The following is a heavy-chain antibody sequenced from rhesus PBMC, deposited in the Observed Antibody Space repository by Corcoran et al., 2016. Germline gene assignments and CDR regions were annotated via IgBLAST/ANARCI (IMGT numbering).Heavy chain of an antibody. CDR1: GGSISSSYYY. J-gene: IGHJ4*01. CDR2: IAYGGST. V-gene: IGHV4-122*02. CDR3: ARERLAGTTKYFDY. D-gene: IGHD1-14*01. Sequence: QVQLQESGPGLVKPSETLSLTCAVSGGSISSSYYYWSWIRQAPGKGLEGIGYIAYGGSTSYNPSLKSRVTISRDTAKNQFSLKLSSVTAADTAVYYCARERLAGTTKYFDYWGQGVLVTVSS.